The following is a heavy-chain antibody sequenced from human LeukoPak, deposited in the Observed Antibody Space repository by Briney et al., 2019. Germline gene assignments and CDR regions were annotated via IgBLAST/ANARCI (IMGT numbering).Heavy chain of an antibody. D-gene: IGHD4-17*01. CDR2: IYYSGST. V-gene: IGHV4-31*03. Sequence: SETLSLTCTVSGGSISSGGYYWSWIRQHPGKGLEWMGYIYYSGSTYYNPSLKSRVTISVDTSKNQFSLKLSSVTAADTAVYYCARWSYGDYRRYYYYYGMDVWGQGTTVTVSS. J-gene: IGHJ6*02. CDR3: ARWSYGDYRRYYYYYGMDV. CDR1: GGSISSGGYY.